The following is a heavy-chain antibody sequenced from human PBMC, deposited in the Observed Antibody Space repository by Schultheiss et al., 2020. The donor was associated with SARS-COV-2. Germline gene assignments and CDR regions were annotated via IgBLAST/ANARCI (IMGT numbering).Heavy chain of an antibody. CDR1: GFTFSSYG. V-gene: IGHV3-30*19. D-gene: IGHD3-22*01. J-gene: IGHJ4*02. CDR3: ARHGRPTYYYDSSGSAPPVY. Sequence: GESLKISCAASGFTFSSYGMHWVRQAPGKGLEWVAVIWYDGSNKYYADSVKGRFTISRDNSKNTLYLQMNSLRAEDTAVYYCARHGRPTYYYDSSGSAPPVYWGQGTLVTVSS. CDR2: IWYDGSNK.